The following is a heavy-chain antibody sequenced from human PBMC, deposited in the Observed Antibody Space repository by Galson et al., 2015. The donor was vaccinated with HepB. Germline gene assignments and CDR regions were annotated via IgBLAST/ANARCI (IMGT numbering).Heavy chain of an antibody. Sequence: SLRLSCAASGFTFSSYAMSWVRQAPGKGLEWVSAISGSGSTTYYADSVKGRFTISRDNSKNTLYLQMNSLRAEDTAVYYCAKESIYDSSGYWAPGAFDIWGQGTMVTVSS. V-gene: IGHV3-23*01. CDR2: ISGSGSTT. D-gene: IGHD3-22*01. J-gene: IGHJ3*02. CDR1: GFTFSSYA. CDR3: AKESIYDSSGYWAPGAFDI.